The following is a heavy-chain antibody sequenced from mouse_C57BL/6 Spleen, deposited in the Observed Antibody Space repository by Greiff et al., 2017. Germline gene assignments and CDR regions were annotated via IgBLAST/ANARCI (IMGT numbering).Heavy chain of an antibody. J-gene: IGHJ2*01. CDR1: GYTFTSYW. CDR2: IDPSDSET. Sequence: QVQLQQPGAELVRPGSSVKLSCKASGYTFTSYWMHWVKQRPIQGLEWIGNIDPSDSETHYNQKFKDKATLTVDKSSSTAYMQLSSLTSEDSAVYYCARTHYGNYVFDYWGQGTTLTVSS. V-gene: IGHV1-52*01. CDR3: ARTHYGNYVFDY. D-gene: IGHD2-1*01.